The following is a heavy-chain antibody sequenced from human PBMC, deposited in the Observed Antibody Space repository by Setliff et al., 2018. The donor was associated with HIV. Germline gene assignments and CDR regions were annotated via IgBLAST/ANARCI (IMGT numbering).Heavy chain of an antibody. CDR2: IYTRETT. CDR1: GGSISSGSYY. J-gene: IGHJ6*03. Sequence: SETLSLTCNVSGGSISSGSYYWSWIRQPAGKELEWIGHIYTRETTNYNPSLKSRVTISLDTSTNHFSLKLRSVTATDTAVYYCARVVAATHYYYYYMDVWGKGTTVTVSS. CDR3: ARVVAATHYYYYYMDV. V-gene: IGHV4-61*09. D-gene: IGHD2-15*01.